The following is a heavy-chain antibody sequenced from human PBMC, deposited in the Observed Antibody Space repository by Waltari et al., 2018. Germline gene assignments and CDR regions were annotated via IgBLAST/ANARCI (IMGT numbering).Heavy chain of an antibody. J-gene: IGHJ5*02. V-gene: IGHV1-69*06. CDR3: ATTPIVLMVYAIGPWFDP. CDR1: GGTFSSYA. Sequence: QVQLVQSGAEVKKPGSSVKVSCKASGGTFSSYAISWVRQAPGQGLEWMGGIIPTFGTANYAQKFQGRVTMTEDTSTDTAYMELSSLRSEDTAVYYCATTPIVLMVYAIGPWFDPWGQGTLVTVSS. CDR2: IIPTFGTA. D-gene: IGHD2-8*01.